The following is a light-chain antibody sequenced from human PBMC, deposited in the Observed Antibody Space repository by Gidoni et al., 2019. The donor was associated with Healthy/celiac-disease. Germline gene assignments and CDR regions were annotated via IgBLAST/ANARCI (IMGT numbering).Light chain of an antibody. CDR1: QAISNY. Sequence: DIQMTQSTSSLSASVGDRVTITCQASQAISNYLNWYQQKPGKAPKLLIYDASNLETGVPSRFSGSGSGTDFTFTISSLQPEDIATYYCQQYDNLPALTFGGGTKVEIK. CDR3: QQYDNLPALT. CDR2: DAS. V-gene: IGKV1-33*01. J-gene: IGKJ4*01.